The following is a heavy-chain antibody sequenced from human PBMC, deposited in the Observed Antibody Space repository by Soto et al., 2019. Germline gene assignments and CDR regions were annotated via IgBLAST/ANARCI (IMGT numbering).Heavy chain of an antibody. CDR2: IIPMFGTG. D-gene: IGHD6-19*01. CDR1: GDTSDSFS. CDR3: ARENRDDNSGWYSSSDWFDP. Sequence: QVQLVQSGAEVKKPGSSVRVSCKASGDTSDSFSISWVRQAPGQGLEWMGGIIPMFGTGNYAQKFQGRLTITADESTGTSSRDLKRLRSEDTAVYFCARENRDDNSGWYSSSDWFDPWGQGTLVTVSS. J-gene: IGHJ5*02. V-gene: IGHV1-69*01.